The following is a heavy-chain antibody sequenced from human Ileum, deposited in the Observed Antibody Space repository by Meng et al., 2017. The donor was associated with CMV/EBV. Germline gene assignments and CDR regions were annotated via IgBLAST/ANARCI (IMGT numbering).Heavy chain of an antibody. V-gene: IGHV4-59*01. CDR1: TDSISNYY. CDR3: AADIASVWMFF. CDR2: IHYSGTT. D-gene: IGHD3-10*02. J-gene: IGHJ4*02. Sequence: QVHLQGSGPGLVKPSATLSLTCSVSTDSISNYYWSWIRQAPGKRLEWIGNIHYSGTTNYSPSLNSRVTISLDTSKNQFSLNLRSVTAADTAVYYCAADIASVWMFFWGQGTLVTVSS.